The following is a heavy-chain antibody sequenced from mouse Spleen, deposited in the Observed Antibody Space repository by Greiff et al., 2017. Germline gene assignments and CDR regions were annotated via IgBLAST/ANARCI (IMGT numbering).Heavy chain of an antibody. CDR2: IDPSDSYT. D-gene: IGHD1-1*01. CDR1: GYTFTSYW. CDR3: ARSYYGTYFDY. Sequence: QVQLQQPGAELVMPGASVKLSCKASGYTFTSYWMHWVKQRPGQGLEWIGEIDPSDSYTNYNQKFKGKATLTVDKSSSTAYMQLSSLTSEDSAVYYCARSYYGTYFDYWGQGTTLTVSS. V-gene: IGHV1-69*01. J-gene: IGHJ2*01.